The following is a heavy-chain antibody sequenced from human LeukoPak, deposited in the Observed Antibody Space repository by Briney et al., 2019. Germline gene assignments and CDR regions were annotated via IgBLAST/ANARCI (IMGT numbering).Heavy chain of an antibody. CDR1: GFTFSSYG. D-gene: IGHD5-12*01. J-gene: IGHJ4*02. V-gene: IGHV3-66*02. Sequence: PGGSLRLSCAASGFTFSSYGMSWVRQAPGKGLEWVSLVSSGGTTYYADSVKGRFTISRDNLKNTLYFQMSSLRPEDTAVYYCARTGYSGDDSYYWGQGTLVTVSS. CDR3: ARTGYSGDDSYY. CDR2: VSSGGTT.